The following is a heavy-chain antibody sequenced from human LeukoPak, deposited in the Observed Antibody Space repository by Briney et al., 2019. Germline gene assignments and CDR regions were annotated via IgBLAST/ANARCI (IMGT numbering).Heavy chain of an antibody. CDR1: GYTFTSCD. Sequence: ASVKVSCKASGYTFTSCDINWVRQATGQGLEWMGWMNPNSGNAGYAQNLQGRVTMTRNTSISTAYLELSSLRSEDTAVYYCARMEYYSDSGSPNWFDPWGQGTLVTVSS. CDR3: ARMEYYSDSGSPNWFDP. J-gene: IGHJ5*02. V-gene: IGHV1-8*01. CDR2: MNPNSGNA. D-gene: IGHD3-10*01.